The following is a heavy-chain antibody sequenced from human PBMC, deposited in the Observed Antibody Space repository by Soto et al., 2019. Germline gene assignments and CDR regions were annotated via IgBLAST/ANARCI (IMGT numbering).Heavy chain of an antibody. CDR2: ISSSGDDT. V-gene: IGHV3-64D*06. CDR1: GFTFTTYA. CDR3: VKGSYWNALSSPFF. D-gene: IGHD1-1*01. Sequence: EVQLVESGGGLVQPGGSLRLSCSAAGFTFTTYAMHCVRQAPGKGQEYVSGISSSGDDTKYADSVKGRFTISRDNSKNTLHLQMSSLRIEDTAVYYCVKGSYWNALSSPFFWGQGTLVTVSS. J-gene: IGHJ4*02.